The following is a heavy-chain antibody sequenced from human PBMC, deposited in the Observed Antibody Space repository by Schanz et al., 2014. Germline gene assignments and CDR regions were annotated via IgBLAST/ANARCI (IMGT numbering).Heavy chain of an antibody. CDR3: ARGGFGEVSYFDY. Sequence: QMQLVESGGGLVKPGGSLRLSCVASGFSFSDSFMSWIRQTPEKGLEWVAFVPFDGSQKFYADSVKGRFTISRDNSKNTLYLQMNSLRPEDTAVYYCARGGFGEVSYFDYWGQGTLVTVSS. CDR2: VPFDGSQK. CDR1: GFSFSDSF. D-gene: IGHD3-10*01. V-gene: IGHV3-30*19. J-gene: IGHJ4*02.